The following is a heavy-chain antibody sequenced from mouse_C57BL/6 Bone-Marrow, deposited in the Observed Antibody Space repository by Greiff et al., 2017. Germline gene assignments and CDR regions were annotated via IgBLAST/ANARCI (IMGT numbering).Heavy chain of an antibody. J-gene: IGHJ2*01. Sequence: QVQLQQSGPELVKPGASVKISCKASGYAFSSSWMNWVKQRPGKGLEWIGRIYPGDGDTNYNGKFKGKATLTADKSASTAYMQLSSLTSEDSAVYFCAGYSNAYYFDYWGQGTTLTDSS. CDR3: AGYSNAYYFDY. D-gene: IGHD2-5*01. CDR2: IYPGDGDT. V-gene: IGHV1-82*01. CDR1: GYAFSSSW.